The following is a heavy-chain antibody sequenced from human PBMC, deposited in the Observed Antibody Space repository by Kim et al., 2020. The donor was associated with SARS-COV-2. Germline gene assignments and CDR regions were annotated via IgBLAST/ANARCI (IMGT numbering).Heavy chain of an antibody. CDR3: ARGEIVVVSAMVTYYYYYYKDD. CDR2: INHSGST. Sequence: SETLSLTCAVYGGSFSGYYWSWIRQPPGKGLEWIGEINHSGSTNYNPSLKSRVTISVDTSKNQFSLKLSSVTAADTAVYYRARGEIVVVSAMVTYYYYYYKDDWGKGTTVTVS. D-gene: IGHD2-21*01. CDR1: GGSFSGYY. V-gene: IGHV4-34*01. J-gene: IGHJ6*03.